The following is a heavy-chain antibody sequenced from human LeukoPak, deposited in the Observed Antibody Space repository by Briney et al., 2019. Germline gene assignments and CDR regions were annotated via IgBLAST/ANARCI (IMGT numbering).Heavy chain of an antibody. D-gene: IGHD6-13*01. Sequence: GGSLRLFCAASGFTFSSYGMHWVRQAPGKGLEWVAFIRYDGSNKYYADSVKGRFTISRDNSKNTLYLQMNSLRAEDTAVYYCARSSSSWHGVDYWGQGTLVTVSS. CDR2: IRYDGSNK. J-gene: IGHJ4*02. CDR1: GFTFSSYG. CDR3: ARSSSSWHGVDY. V-gene: IGHV3-30*02.